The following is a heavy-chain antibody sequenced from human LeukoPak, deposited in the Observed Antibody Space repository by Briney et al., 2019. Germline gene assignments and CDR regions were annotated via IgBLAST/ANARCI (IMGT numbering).Heavy chain of an antibody. CDR1: GITFSNFG. Sequence: KPGGSLRLSCVASGITFSNFGMNWVRQAPGKGLEWVSSISSSSSYIYYADSVKGRFTISRDNAKNSLYLQMNSLRAGDTAVYYCARDRGGNSAYAFDIWGQGTMVTVSS. V-gene: IGHV3-21*01. CDR3: ARDRGGNSAYAFDI. CDR2: ISSSSSYI. D-gene: IGHD4-23*01. J-gene: IGHJ3*02.